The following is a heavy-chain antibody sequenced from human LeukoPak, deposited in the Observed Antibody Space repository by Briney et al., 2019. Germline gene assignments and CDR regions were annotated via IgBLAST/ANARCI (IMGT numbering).Heavy chain of an antibody. CDR3: ASSPGYSSSWYFDY. D-gene: IGHD6-13*01. Sequence: GGSLRLSCAASGFTFSNYGMHWVRQAPGKGLEWVAVISYDGSNKFYADSVKGRFTISRDKSKNTLYLQMNSLRAEDTAVYYCASSPGYSSSWYFDYWGQGTLVTVSS. CDR2: ISYDGSNK. J-gene: IGHJ4*02. V-gene: IGHV3-30*03. CDR1: GFTFSNYG.